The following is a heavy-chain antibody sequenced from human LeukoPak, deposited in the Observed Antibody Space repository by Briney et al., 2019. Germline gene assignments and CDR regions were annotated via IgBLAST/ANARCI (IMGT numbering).Heavy chain of an antibody. D-gene: IGHD1-26*01. Sequence: GGSLRLSCAASGFTFSSYAMHWVRQAPGKGLEWVAVISYDGSNKYYADSVKGRFTISRDTSRNTLYLQMNILRAEDTAVYYCAREASGSYFHNWGQGTLVTVSS. V-gene: IGHV3-30*14. CDR3: AREASGSYFHN. CDR1: GFTFSSYA. J-gene: IGHJ1*01. CDR2: ISYDGSNK.